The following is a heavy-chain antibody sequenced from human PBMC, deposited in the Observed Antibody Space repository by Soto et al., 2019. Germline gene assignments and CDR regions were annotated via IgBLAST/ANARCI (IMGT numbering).Heavy chain of an antibody. CDR2: ISGSGGST. V-gene: IGHV3-23*01. CDR1: GFIFSSYA. CDR3: AKGPPSGTDICSGRSCYKVGYFDY. Sequence: GGSLRLSCAASGFIFSSYAMSWVRQAPGKGLEWVSAISGSGGSTYYADSVKGGFTISRDNSKNTLYLQMNSLRAEDTAVYYCAKGPPSGTDICSGRSCYKVGYFDYWGQGTLVTVSS. J-gene: IGHJ4*02. D-gene: IGHD2-15*01.